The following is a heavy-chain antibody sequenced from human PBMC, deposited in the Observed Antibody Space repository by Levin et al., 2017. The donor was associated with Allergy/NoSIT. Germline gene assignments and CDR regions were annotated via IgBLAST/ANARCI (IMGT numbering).Heavy chain of an antibody. CDR3: ARQLLWFGELWDAFDS. V-gene: IGHV4-39*01. CDR1: GGSISSSSYY. J-gene: IGHJ3*02. Sequence: GSLRLSCTVSGGSISSSSYYWGWIRQPPGKGLEWIGSIYYSGSTYYNPSLKSRVTISVDTSKNQFSLKLSSVTAAATSVYYCARQLLWFGELWDAFDSWGQGTMVTVSS. CDR2: IYYSGST. D-gene: IGHD3-10*01.